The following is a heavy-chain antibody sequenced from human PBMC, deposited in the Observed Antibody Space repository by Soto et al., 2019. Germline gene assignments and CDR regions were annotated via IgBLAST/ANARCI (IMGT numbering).Heavy chain of an antibody. CDR2: ISSSSSYI. CDR1: GFPFSSYS. CDR3: ARDLAYGMDV. Sequence: WGSLRLSCSASGFPFSSYSMNWVRQAPGKGLEWVSSISSSSSYIYYADSVKGRFTISRDNAKNSLYLQMNSLRAEDTAVYYCARDLAYGMDVWGQGTTVTGSS. V-gene: IGHV3-21*01. J-gene: IGHJ6*02.